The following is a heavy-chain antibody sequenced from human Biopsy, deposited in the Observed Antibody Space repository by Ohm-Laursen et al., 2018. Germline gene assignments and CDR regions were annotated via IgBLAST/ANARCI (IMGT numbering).Heavy chain of an antibody. V-gene: IGHV4-39*01. Sequence: TLSLTCTVSGGSISSSTFYWGWIRQPPGKGLEWIGSVDYSGSGHYNPSLESRITISVDTSKNQSSLRLSSVTAADTAVYYCARSPPPYYYDNSGYYWVNWGQGTLVTVSS. CDR3: ARSPPPYYYDNSGYYWVN. D-gene: IGHD3-22*01. CDR1: GGSISSSTFY. J-gene: IGHJ4*02. CDR2: VDYSGSG.